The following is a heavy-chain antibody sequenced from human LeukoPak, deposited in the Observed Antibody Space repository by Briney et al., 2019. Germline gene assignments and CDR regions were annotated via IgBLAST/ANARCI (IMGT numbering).Heavy chain of an antibody. J-gene: IGHJ3*02. D-gene: IGHD3-10*01. Sequence: PSQTLSLTCTVSGGSISSGGYYWSWIRQHPGKGLEWIGYIYYSGSTYYNPSLKSRVTISVDTSKNQFSLKLSSVTAADTAVYYCARGKWFGELLYAFDIWGQGTMVTVSS. CDR3: ARGKWFGELLYAFDI. CDR2: IYYSGST. V-gene: IGHV4-31*03. CDR1: GGSISSGGYY.